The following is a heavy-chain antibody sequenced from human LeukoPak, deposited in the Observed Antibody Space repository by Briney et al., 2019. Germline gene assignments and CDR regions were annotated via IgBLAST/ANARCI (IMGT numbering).Heavy chain of an antibody. V-gene: IGHV4-59*01. CDR1: GGSITTYY. J-gene: IGHJ4*02. CDR2: IYYSGST. CDR3: ARGSSWYYFDY. Sequence: SETLSLTCTVSGGSITTYYWSWIRQPPGKGLEWIGYIYYSGSTNYNPSLKSRVTISVDTSKNQFSLKLSSVTAADTAVYYCARGSSWYYFDYWGQGTLVTVSS. D-gene: IGHD6-13*01.